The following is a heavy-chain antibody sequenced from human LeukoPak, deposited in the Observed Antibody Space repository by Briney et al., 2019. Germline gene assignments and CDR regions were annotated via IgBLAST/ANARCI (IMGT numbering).Heavy chain of an antibody. Sequence: SETLSLTCAVYGGSFSGYYWSWIRQPPGKGLEWIGEINHSGSTNYNPSLKSRVTISVDTSKNQFSLKLSSVTAADTAVYYCAKSIARGYYYYYMDVWGKGTPFTVSS. CDR2: INHSGST. J-gene: IGHJ6*03. D-gene: IGHD2-15*01. V-gene: IGHV4-34*01. CDR1: GGSFSGYY. CDR3: AKSIARGYYYYYMDV.